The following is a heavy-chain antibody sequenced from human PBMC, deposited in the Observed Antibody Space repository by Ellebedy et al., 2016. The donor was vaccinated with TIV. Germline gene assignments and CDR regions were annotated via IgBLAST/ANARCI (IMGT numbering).Heavy chain of an antibody. CDR1: GYTFTIYG. CDR3: ARGNWGEVGDY. CDR2: ISAYNGNT. Sequence: AASVKVSCKASGYTFTIYGINWVRQAPGQGLEWMGWISAYNGNTENAQKFQGRVTMTTDKSTSTAYMELRSLMSDDTAVYFCARGNWGEVGDYWGQGTLVTVSS. J-gene: IGHJ4*02. V-gene: IGHV1-18*04. D-gene: IGHD7-27*01.